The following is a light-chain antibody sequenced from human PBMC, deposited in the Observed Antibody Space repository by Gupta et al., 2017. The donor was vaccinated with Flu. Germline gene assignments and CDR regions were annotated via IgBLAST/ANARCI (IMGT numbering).Light chain of an antibody. J-gene: IGKJ5*01. CDR3: QQDNVSPIT. Sequence: DVQMTQSPSSLSASIGDSVTISCRASQDIGPSVAWFHQAPGKAPKSLLSGASNVQSGVPSRFSGRRAGTDFSLTIRGLQPEEFATYYCQQDNVSPITFGQGTRVDFK. CDR1: QDIGPS. V-gene: IGKV1-16*01. CDR2: GAS.